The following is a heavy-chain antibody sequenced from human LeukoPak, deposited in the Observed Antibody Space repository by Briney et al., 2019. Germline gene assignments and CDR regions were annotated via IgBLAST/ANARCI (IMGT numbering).Heavy chain of an antibody. V-gene: IGHV3-66*01. CDR2: IYSGGST. D-gene: IGHD6-6*01. J-gene: IGHJ6*02. CDR1: GFTVSSNY. CDR3: ARTARPYYYGMDV. Sequence: GGSLRLSCAATGFTVSSNYMGWVRQAPGKGLEWVSVIYSGGSTYYADSVKGRFTISRDNSKNTLYLQMNSLRAEDTAVYYCARTARPYYYGMDVWGQGTTVTVSS.